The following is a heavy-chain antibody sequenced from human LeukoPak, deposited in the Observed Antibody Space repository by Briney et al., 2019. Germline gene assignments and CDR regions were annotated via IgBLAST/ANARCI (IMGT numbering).Heavy chain of an antibody. Sequence: GGSLRLSCAASGFSVSIYAMHWVRQAPGQGLEWVAFLRYDGSTEFYADSVKGRFTISKDNSKNTLYLQMNSLRAEDTAVYYCARVGSRYCSSTSCREGFDYWGQGTLVTVSS. CDR2: LRYDGSTE. CDR1: GFSVSIYA. CDR3: ARVGSRYCSSTSCREGFDY. D-gene: IGHD2-2*01. V-gene: IGHV3-30*02. J-gene: IGHJ4*02.